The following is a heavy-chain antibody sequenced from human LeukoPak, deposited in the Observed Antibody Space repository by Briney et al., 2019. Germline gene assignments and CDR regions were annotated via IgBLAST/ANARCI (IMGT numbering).Heavy chain of an antibody. CDR1: GYSFTSYW. Sequence: GESLKISCKGSGYSFTSYWISWVRQMPGKGLEWMGRIDPSDSYTNYSPSFQGHVTISADKSISTAYLQWSSLKASDTAMYYCATLGFYGWEDKQQLDYWGQGTLVTVSS. V-gene: IGHV5-10-1*01. CDR3: ATLGFYGWEDKQQLDY. J-gene: IGHJ4*02. CDR2: IDPSDSYT. D-gene: IGHD6-13*01.